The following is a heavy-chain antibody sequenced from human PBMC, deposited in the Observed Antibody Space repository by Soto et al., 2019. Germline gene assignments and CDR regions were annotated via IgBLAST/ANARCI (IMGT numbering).Heavy chain of an antibody. Sequence: SETLSLTCTVSGGSISSSSYYWGWIRQPPGKGLEWIGSIYYSGNTYYNPSLKSRVTISVDTSKNQFSLKLSSVTAADTAVYYCARDRGIAVAGDYYYGMDVWGQGTTVTVSS. D-gene: IGHD6-19*01. V-gene: IGHV4-39*07. CDR3: ARDRGIAVAGDYYYGMDV. CDR2: IYYSGNT. CDR1: GGSISSSSYY. J-gene: IGHJ6*02.